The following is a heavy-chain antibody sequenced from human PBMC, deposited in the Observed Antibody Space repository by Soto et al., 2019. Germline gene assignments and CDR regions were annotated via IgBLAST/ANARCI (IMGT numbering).Heavy chain of an antibody. CDR3: ARDLGGYSYGHYYYGMDV. CDR2: INPNSGGT. D-gene: IGHD5-18*01. V-gene: IGHV1-2*04. CDR1: GYTFTGYY. Sequence: ASVKVSCKASGYTFTGYYMHWVRQAPGQGLEWMGWINPNSGGTNYAQKFQGWVTMTRDTSISTAYMELSRLRSDDTAVYYCARDLGGYSYGHYYYGMDVWGQGTTVTV. J-gene: IGHJ6*02.